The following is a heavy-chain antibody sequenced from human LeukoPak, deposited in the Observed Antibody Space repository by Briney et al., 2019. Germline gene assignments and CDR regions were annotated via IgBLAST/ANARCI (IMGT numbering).Heavy chain of an antibody. D-gene: IGHD6-6*01. V-gene: IGHV4-4*07. CDR1: GGSISSFS. J-gene: IGHJ5*02. CDR3: AREVSLISSIGDWFDP. Sequence: SETLSLTCTVYGGSISSFSWNWIRQPAEKGLEWIGRMYTSGSTNYNPSLKSRVTMSVDTSKNQFSLKVNSVTAADTAVYYCAREVSLISSIGDWFDPWGQGILVTVSS. CDR2: MYTSGST.